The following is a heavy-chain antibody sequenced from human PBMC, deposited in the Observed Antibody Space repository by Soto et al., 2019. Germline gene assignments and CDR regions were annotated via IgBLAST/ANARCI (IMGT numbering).Heavy chain of an antibody. V-gene: IGHV1-69*02. J-gene: IGHJ4*02. Sequence: ASVKVSCKASGGTFSSYTISWVRQAPGQGLEWMGRIIPILGIANYAQKFQGRVKITADKSTSTAYMELSSLRSEDTAVYYCARARLVVVPAAPFDYWGQGTLVTVSS. CDR2: IIPILGIA. CDR3: ARARLVVVPAAPFDY. CDR1: GGTFSSYT. D-gene: IGHD2-2*01.